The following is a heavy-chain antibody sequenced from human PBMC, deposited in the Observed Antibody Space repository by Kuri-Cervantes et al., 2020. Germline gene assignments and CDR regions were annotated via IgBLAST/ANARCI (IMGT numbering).Heavy chain of an antibody. CDR1: GFTFSSYG. CDR3: TREFNVQIFQH. Sequence: GESLKISCAASGFTFSSYGMHWVRQAPGKGLEWVAFISHDGRILHYADSVKGRITISRDNSENTVYLQMNNLRPEDTAVYYCTREFNVQIFQHWGQGTLVTVS. J-gene: IGHJ1*01. D-gene: IGHD3-10*02. V-gene: IGHV3-30*19. CDR2: ISHDGRIL.